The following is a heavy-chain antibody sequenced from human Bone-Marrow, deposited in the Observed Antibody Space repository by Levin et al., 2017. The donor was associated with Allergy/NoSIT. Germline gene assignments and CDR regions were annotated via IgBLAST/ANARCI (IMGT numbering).Heavy chain of an antibody. CDR3: ARSFTMLRGGFDP. Sequence: SETLSLTCALSGGSISSGGSSWSWIRQPPGKGLEWIGYIFHTGSTYYNSSLKSRVTISVDRSKNQVSLKLTSVTAADTAVYYCARSFTMLRGGFDPWGQGILVTVSS. D-gene: IGHD3-10*01. CDR2: IFHTGST. J-gene: IGHJ5*02. CDR1: GGSISSGGSS. V-gene: IGHV4-30-2*01.